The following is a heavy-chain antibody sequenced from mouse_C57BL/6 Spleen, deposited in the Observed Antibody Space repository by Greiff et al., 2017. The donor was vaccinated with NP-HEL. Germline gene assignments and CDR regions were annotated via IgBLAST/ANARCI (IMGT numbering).Heavy chain of an antibody. CDR2: IYPGDGDT. CDR3: APSSCAY. J-gene: IGHJ3*01. CDR1: GYAFSSSW. V-gene: IGHV1-82*01. Sequence: QVQLQQSGPELVKPGASVKISCKASGYAFSSSWMNWVKQRPGKGLEWIGRIYPGDGDTNYNGKFKGKATLTADKSSSTAYMQRSSLTSEESAVYFCAPSSCAYWGQGTLVTVSA. D-gene: IGHD1-1*01.